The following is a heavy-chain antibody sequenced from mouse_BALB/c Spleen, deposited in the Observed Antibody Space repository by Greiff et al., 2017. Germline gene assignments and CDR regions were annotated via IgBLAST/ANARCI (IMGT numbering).Heavy chain of an antibody. D-gene: IGHD2-4*01. CDR1: GYTFTDYV. V-gene: IGHV1-77*01. CDR3: ARRDDYDGFAY. CDR2: IYPGSGST. J-gene: IGHJ3*01. Sequence: SGPELVKPGASVKMSCKASGYTFTDYVISWVKQRTGQGLEWIGEIYPGSGSTYYNEKFKGKATLTAYKSSNTAYMQLSSLTSEDSAVYYCARRDDYDGFAYWGQGTLVTVSA.